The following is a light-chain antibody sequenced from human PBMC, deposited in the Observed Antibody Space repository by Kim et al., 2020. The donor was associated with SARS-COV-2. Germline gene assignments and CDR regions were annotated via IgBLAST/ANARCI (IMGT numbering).Light chain of an antibody. CDR1: SSDVGGYNY. J-gene: IGLJ3*02. Sequence: GQSATISCHGTSSDVGGYNYVSWYQQHPGKAPKLMIYEVTKRPSGVPDLFSGSKSGNTASLTVSGLQADDEADYYCNSYVGNNNLVFGGGTQLTVL. CDR3: NSYVGNNNLV. CDR2: EVT. V-gene: IGLV2-8*01.